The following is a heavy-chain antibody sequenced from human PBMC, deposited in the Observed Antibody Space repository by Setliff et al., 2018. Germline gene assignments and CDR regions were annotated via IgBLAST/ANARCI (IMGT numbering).Heavy chain of an antibody. CDR3: AKDRWGYADP. J-gene: IGHJ5*02. Sequence: EESLRLSCAASGFTVNSNYMSWLRQSPDNRRVWLAYIHYGGGHIQYADSVKGRFTVSRDNAIDTLFLQMNGLTTDDTAKYFCAKDRWGYADPWGQGTLVTVSS. D-gene: IGHD2-2*01. CDR2: IHYGGGHI. CDR1: GFTVNSNY. V-gene: IGHV3-30*02.